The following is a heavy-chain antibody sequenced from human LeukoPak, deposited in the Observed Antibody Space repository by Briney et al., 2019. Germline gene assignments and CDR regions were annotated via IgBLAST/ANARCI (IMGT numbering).Heavy chain of an antibody. Sequence: GGSLRLSCAASGFTFSAYAMSWVRQAPGKGLEWVSAITGSGDSTYYADSVRGRFTISRDNSKNTLFLQMNTLRAEDTAVYYCAAVTPPDYWGQGTLVTVSS. J-gene: IGHJ4*02. V-gene: IGHV3-23*01. CDR1: GFTFSAYA. D-gene: IGHD4-23*01. CDR3: AAVTPPDY. CDR2: ITGSGDST.